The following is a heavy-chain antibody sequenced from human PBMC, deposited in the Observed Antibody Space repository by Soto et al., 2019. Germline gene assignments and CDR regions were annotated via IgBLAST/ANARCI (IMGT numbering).Heavy chain of an antibody. CDR1: GFTFSSYA. D-gene: IGHD3-10*01. CDR3: ASQGFGELFFDY. Sequence: SLRLSCAASGFTFSSYAMSWVRQAPGKGLEWVSAISGSGGSTYYADSVKGRFTISRDNSKNTLYLQMNSLRAEDTAVYYCASQGFGELFFDYWGQGTLVTVSS. J-gene: IGHJ4*02. CDR2: ISGSGGST. V-gene: IGHV3-23*01.